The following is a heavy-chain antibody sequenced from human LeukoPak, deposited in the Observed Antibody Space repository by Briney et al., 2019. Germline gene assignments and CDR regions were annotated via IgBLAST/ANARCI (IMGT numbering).Heavy chain of an antibody. Sequence: GGSLRLSCAASGFTFSSYAMSWVRQAPGKGLEGVSAISGSGSSTYSADSVKGRFTISRDNSKNTLYLQINSLRAEDTAVYYCARESTVAGYYFDYWGQGTLVTVSS. CDR2: ISGSGSST. CDR1: GFTFSSYA. D-gene: IGHD6-19*01. V-gene: IGHV3-23*01. CDR3: ARESTVAGYYFDY. J-gene: IGHJ4*02.